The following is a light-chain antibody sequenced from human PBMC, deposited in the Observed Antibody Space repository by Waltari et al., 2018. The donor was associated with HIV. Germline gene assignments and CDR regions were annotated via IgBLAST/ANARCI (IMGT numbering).Light chain of an antibody. CDR3: SSSTNSSPVV. J-gene: IGLJ3*02. Sequence: QSALTQPASVSGSPGQSITISCTGTSSDVGGYNSVSCYQHHPGEAPRLMIYEVSNRPPVISIRSSGSTSGTTASLTISGLQAEYEADYFCSSSTNSSPVVFGGGTKLTVL. CDR1: SSDVGGYNS. V-gene: IGLV2-14*01. CDR2: EVS.